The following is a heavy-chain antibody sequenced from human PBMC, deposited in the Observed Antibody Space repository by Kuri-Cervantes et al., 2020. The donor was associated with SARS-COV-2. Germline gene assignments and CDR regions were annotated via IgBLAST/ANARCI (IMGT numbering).Heavy chain of an antibody. V-gene: IGHV4-34*01. J-gene: IGHJ6*02. D-gene: IGHD4-17*01. CDR3: ARLSTVTDNYGMDV. Sequence: SETLSLTCAVYGGSFSGYYWSWIRQPPGKGLEWIGEINHSGSTNYNPSLKSRVTVSVDTSKNQFSLKLSSVTAAGTAVYCCARLSTVTDNYGMDVWGQGTTVTVSS. CDR2: INHSGST. CDR1: GGSFSGYY.